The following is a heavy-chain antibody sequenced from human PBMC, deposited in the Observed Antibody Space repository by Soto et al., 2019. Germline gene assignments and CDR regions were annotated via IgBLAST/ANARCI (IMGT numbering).Heavy chain of an antibody. J-gene: IGHJ6*02. CDR3: ARTLRFSAWLLYDYYGMDV. V-gene: IGHV4-34*01. Sequence: SETLSLTCAVYGGSFSGYYWSWIRQPPGKGLEWIGEINHSGSTNYNPSLKSRVTISVGTSKNQFSLKLSSVTAADTAVYYCARTLRFSAWLLYDYYGMDVWGQGTTVTVSS. CDR1: GGSFSGYY. CDR2: INHSGST. D-gene: IGHD3-3*01.